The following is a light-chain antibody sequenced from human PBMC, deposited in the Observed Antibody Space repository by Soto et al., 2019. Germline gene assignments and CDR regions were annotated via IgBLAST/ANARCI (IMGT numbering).Light chain of an antibody. V-gene: IGLV1-47*01. Sequence: QAVVTQPPSVSGTPGQRVTISCSGSSSNIGNTYVYWYQQLPGPAPKLLIYKNDQRPSEVPDRFSGSKSGSSASLAISGHRSDVEADYFCAAWDDSLSGLFGGGTKLTVL. CDR3: AAWDDSLSGL. CDR2: KND. CDR1: SSNIGNTY. J-gene: IGLJ3*02.